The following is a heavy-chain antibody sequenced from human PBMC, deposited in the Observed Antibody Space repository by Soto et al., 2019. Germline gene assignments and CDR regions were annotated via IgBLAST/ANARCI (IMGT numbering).Heavy chain of an antibody. CDR1: GFTFSRYS. J-gene: IGHJ4*02. Sequence: EVQLVESGGGLGKPGGSLRLYCAASGFTFSRYSMNWVRQAPGKGLERASSVSSSSSYIYYADSVKGRFTISRDNAKNSLYLQVNSLRAEDTAVYCCAGVLLWFGGLYYFDYWGQGTLVPASS. V-gene: IGHV3-21*01. CDR3: AGVLLWFGGLYYFDY. CDR2: VSSSSSYI. D-gene: IGHD3-10*01.